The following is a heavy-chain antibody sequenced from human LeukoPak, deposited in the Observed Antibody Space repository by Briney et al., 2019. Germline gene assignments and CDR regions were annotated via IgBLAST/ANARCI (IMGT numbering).Heavy chain of an antibody. CDR1: GGSISGYY. J-gene: IGHJ4*02. Sequence: PSETLSLTCSVSGGSISGYYWSWLRQPAGEGLEWIGRIYTSGSTNYNPSLKSRVTMSVDTSKNLFSLQLSSVTAADTAVYYCARERDFWSGFVDYWGQGTLVTVSS. CDR3: ARERDFWSGFVDY. V-gene: IGHV4-4*07. CDR2: IYTSGST. D-gene: IGHD3-3*01.